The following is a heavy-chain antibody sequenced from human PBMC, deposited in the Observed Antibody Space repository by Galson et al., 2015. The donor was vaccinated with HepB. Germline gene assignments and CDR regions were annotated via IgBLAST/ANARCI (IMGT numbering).Heavy chain of an antibody. CDR3: ARGGYCSSTSCYENYYYYYMDV. J-gene: IGHJ6*03. Sequence: SLRLSCAAPGFTFSDYYMSWIRQAPGKGLEWVSYISSSGSTIYYADSVKGRFTISRDNAKNSLYLQMNSLRAEDTAVYYCARGGYCSSTSCYENYYYYYMDVWGKGTTVTVSS. V-gene: IGHV3-11*01. CDR2: ISSSGSTI. CDR1: GFTFSDYY. D-gene: IGHD2-2*01.